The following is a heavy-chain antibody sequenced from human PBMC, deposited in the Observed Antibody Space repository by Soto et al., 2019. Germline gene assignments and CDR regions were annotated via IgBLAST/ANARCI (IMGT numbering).Heavy chain of an antibody. CDR3: TIVRVADSALDH. CDR1: GFTFSYYE. D-gene: IGHD3-10*02. CDR2: ISHTDRLT. J-gene: IGHJ4*02. Sequence: EVQLAESGGDLVQPGGSLRLSCVGSGFTFSYYEMNWVRQAPGKGLERVAFISHTDRLTHYPDSVKGRFTISRDNSKNTLFLHMSNLRAEDTAMYYCTIVRVADSALDHWGQGTLVTVSS. V-gene: IGHV3-48*03.